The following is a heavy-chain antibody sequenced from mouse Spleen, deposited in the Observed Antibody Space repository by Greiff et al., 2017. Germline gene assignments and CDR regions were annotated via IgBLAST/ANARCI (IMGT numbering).Heavy chain of an antibody. J-gene: IGHJ3*01. Sequence: VKLQQPGAELVKPGASVKLSCKASGYTFTSYWMQWVKQRPGQGLEWIGEIDPSDSYTNYNQKFKGKATLTVDTSSSTAYMQLSSLTSEDSAVYYCARGRDWFAYWGQGTLVTVSA. CDR2: IDPSDSYT. CDR3: ARGRDWFAY. CDR1: GYTFTSYW. V-gene: IGHV1-50*01.